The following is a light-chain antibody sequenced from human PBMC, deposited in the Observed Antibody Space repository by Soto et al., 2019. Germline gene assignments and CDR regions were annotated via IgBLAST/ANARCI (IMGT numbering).Light chain of an antibody. CDR3: SSYTSSSTPYV. CDR2: EVS. V-gene: IGLV2-14*03. Sequence: QSALTQPASVSGSPGQSITISCTGTSSDVGGYNYVSWYQQYPGKAPKLMIYEVSNRPSGDSDRFSGSKSGNTASLTISGLQAEDEADYYCSSYTSSSTPYVFGSGTKLTVL. CDR1: SSDVGGYNY. J-gene: IGLJ1*01.